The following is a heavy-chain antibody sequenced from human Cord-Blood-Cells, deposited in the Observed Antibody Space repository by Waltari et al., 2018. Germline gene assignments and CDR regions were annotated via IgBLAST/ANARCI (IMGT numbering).Heavy chain of an antibody. Sequence: QVQLQESGPGLVKPSATLSLTCAVSGYSISSGYYWGWIRHPPGKGLEWIGSIYHSGSTYYNPSLKSRVTISVDTSKNQFSLKLSSVTAADTAVYYCARVYSGYESYWYFDLWGRGTLVTVSS. J-gene: IGHJ2*01. D-gene: IGHD5-12*01. CDR1: GYSISSGYY. CDR2: IYHSGST. V-gene: IGHV4-38-2*01. CDR3: ARVYSGYESYWYFDL.